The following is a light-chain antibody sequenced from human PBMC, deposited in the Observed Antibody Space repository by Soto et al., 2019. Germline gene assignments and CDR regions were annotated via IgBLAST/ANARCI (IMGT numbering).Light chain of an antibody. CDR1: QPISSW. CDR3: QQGYKFPRA. J-gene: IGKJ1*01. V-gene: IGKV1-12*01. CDR2: PAS. Sequence: DIQMTQSPSSISASVGDRVTITCRASQPISSWLAWYQQVPGQAPCLLIYPASTLKSGVPSRFSGSGSGTDFTLTINSLQPEVISTYFCQQGYKFPRAFGQGTRVEI.